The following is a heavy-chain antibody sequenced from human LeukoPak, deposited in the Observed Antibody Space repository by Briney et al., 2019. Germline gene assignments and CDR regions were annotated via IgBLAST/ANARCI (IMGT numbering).Heavy chain of an antibody. CDR2: IYYSGST. CDR3: ARRGSSKGFDY. D-gene: IGHD6-6*01. Sequence: SETLSLTCTVSGGSISSYYWSWIRQPPGKGLEWIGSIYYSGSTYYNPSLKSRVTISVDTSKNQFSLKLSSVTAADTAVYYCARRGSSKGFDYWGQGTLVTVSS. J-gene: IGHJ4*02. V-gene: IGHV4-59*05. CDR1: GGSISSYY.